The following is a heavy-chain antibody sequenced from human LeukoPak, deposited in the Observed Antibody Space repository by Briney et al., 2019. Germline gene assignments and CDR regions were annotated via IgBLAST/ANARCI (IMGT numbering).Heavy chain of an antibody. J-gene: IGHJ3*02. CDR2: IRYDGSNK. CDR1: GFTFSSYG. V-gene: IGHV3-30*02. D-gene: IGHD5-18*01. Sequence: PGGSLRLSCAASGFTFSSYGMHWVRQAPGKGLKWVAFIRYDGSNKYYADSVKGRFTISRDNSKNTLYLQMNSLRAEDSAVYYCARERNTAIVTAFDIWGQGTVVTVSS. CDR3: ARERNTAIVTAFDI.